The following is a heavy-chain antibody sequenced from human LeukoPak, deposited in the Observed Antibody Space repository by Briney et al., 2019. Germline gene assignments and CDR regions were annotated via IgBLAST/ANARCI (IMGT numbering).Heavy chain of an antibody. CDR1: GFTFSNAW. Sequence: SGGSLRLSCAASGFTFSNAWMNWVRQAPGKGLEWVGRIKSKTDGGTTDYAAPVKGRFTISRDDSKNTLYLRMNSLKTEDTAVYYCTTYDSSGYYASYYFDYWGQGTLVTVSS. CDR3: TTYDSSGYYASYYFDY. V-gene: IGHV3-15*07. J-gene: IGHJ4*02. CDR2: IKSKTDGGTT. D-gene: IGHD3-22*01.